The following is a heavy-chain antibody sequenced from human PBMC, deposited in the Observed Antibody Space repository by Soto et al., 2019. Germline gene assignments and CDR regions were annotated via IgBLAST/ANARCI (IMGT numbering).Heavy chain of an antibody. CDR2: INPNTGGT. Sequence: QVQLVQSGAEVKKPGASVKVSCKASGYTFTGHHIHWVRQAPGQGLEWVGWINPNTGGTNYAQKFHGRVTITRDTSISTAYMELSRLRSDDTAVYYCAVSHYCSGGDCTTQSLYYFDYWGQGTVVTVSS. J-gene: IGHJ4*02. CDR3: AVSHYCSGGDCTTQSLYYFDY. CDR1: GYTFTGHH. V-gene: IGHV1-2*02. D-gene: IGHD2-15*01.